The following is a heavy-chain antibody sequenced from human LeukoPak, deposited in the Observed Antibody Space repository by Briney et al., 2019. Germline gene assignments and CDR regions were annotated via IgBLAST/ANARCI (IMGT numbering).Heavy chain of an antibody. CDR3: ARAGIVVVPAARPYVSHPYVN. CDR2: IIPIFGIA. V-gene: IGHV1-69*10. J-gene: IGHJ4*02. Sequence: ASLKVSCKASGDTFSSYAICWVRQAPEQGLEWMGRIIPIFGIANNAQKFQGRVTITPDKSPSTAYMELSSLRSEDTAVYYCARAGIVVVPAARPYVSHPYVNWGQGTLVTVSS. D-gene: IGHD2-2*02. CDR1: GDTFSSYA.